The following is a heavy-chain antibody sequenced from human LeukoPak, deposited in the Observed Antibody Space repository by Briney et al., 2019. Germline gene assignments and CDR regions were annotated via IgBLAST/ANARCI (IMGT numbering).Heavy chain of an antibody. V-gene: IGHV4-34*01. CDR1: GGSISSYS. J-gene: IGHJ6*03. CDR2: INHSGST. D-gene: IGHD2-8*01. CDR3: ATVYYTGAAPCYSYDIDV. Sequence: SETLSLTCTASGGSISSYSWSWIRQPPGKGLEWVGEINHSGSTNYNPAFKNRVIILVDTSTNNFSLKLITGTAADTAVTYYATVYYTGAAPCYSYDIDVWGKGTTVTISS.